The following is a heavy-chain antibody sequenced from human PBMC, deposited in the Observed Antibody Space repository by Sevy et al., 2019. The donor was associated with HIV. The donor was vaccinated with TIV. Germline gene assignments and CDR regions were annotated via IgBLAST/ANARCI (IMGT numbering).Heavy chain of an antibody. CDR1: GLTFSSYA. Sequence: GGSLRLSCAASGLTFSSYAMSWVRQAPGKGLEWVSSISGSGGSTYYADSVKGRFTISRDNSKNTLYLQMNSLRAEDTAVYYSAKESEQQLVYFDYWGQGTLVTVSS. D-gene: IGHD6-13*01. J-gene: IGHJ4*02. CDR3: AKESEQQLVYFDY. V-gene: IGHV3-23*01. CDR2: ISGSGGST.